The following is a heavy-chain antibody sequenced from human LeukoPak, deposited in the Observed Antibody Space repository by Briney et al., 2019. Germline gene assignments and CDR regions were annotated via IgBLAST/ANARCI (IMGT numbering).Heavy chain of an antibody. J-gene: IGHJ4*02. CDR3: ARDMGWQQFDQ. V-gene: IGHV3-7*01. CDR1: GFIFSSHG. Sequence: GGSLRLSCAAPGFIFSSHGMNWVRQAPGKGLERVTNIKKDGGETYYMESVKGRFTISRDNARNSLYLQMNSLTVEDTAVYYCARDMGWQQFDQWGQGTLVTVSS. CDR2: IKKDGGET. D-gene: IGHD5-24*01.